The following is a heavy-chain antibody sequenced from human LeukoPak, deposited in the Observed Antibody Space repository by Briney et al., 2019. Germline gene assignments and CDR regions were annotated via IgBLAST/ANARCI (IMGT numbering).Heavy chain of an antibody. CDR2: IYYSGST. J-gene: IGHJ4*02. D-gene: IGHD3-22*01. Sequence: SETLSLTCTVSGGSISSSSYYWGWIRQPPGKGLEWIGSIYYSGSTYYNPSLKSRVTISVDTSKNQFSLKLSSVTAADTAVYYCARAYYYDPNAPFDYWGQGTLVTVSS. CDR1: GGSISSSSYY. V-gene: IGHV4-39*07. CDR3: ARAYYYDPNAPFDY.